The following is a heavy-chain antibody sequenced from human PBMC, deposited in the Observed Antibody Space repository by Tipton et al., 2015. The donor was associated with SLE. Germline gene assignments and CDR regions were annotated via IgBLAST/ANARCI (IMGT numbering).Heavy chain of an antibody. V-gene: IGHV1-8*02. CDR1: GYTFTSFD. J-gene: IGHJ4*02. Sequence: QSGAEAKKPGASVKVSCKASGYTFTSFDINWVRQATGQGLEWMGWMNPNSGNTGYAQQFQGRVTMNRNTSVSTAYMELIRLSSEDTAVTYCARVWDYWGQGALVTGSS. CDR2: MNPNSGNT. CDR3: ARVWDY.